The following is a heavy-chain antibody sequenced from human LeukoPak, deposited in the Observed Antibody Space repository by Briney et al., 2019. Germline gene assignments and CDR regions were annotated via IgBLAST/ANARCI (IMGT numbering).Heavy chain of an antibody. CDR2: ISAYNGNT. V-gene: IGHV1-18*01. CDR1: GYTFTSYG. J-gene: IGHJ5*02. CDR3: ARDLMHCSSTSCYRAYNWFDP. Sequence: GASVKVSCKASGYTFTSYGISWVRQAPGQGLEWMGWISAYNGNTNYAQKLRGRVTMTTDTSTSTAYMELRSLRSDDTAVYYCARDLMHCSSTSCYRAYNWFDPWGQGTLVTVSS. D-gene: IGHD2-2*02.